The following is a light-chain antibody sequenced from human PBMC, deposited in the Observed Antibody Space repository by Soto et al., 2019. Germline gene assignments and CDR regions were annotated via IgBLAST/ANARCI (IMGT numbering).Light chain of an antibody. J-gene: IGLJ1*01. V-gene: IGLV1-40*01. CDR2: GNS. Sequence: QSALTQPPSVSGAPGQRVTISCTGSSSNIGAGYDVHWYQQLPGTAPKLLIYGNSNRPSGVPDRFSGSKSGTSASLAITGLQAEDEADYYCQSYDSSLSGSCVFGPGTKLTVL. CDR3: QSYDSSLSGSCV. CDR1: SSNIGAGYD.